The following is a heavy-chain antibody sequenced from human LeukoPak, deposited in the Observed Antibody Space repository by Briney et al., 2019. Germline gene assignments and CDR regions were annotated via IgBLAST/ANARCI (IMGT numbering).Heavy chain of an antibody. CDR3: ARGAGIPYYYDSSAPRGVDNWFDP. V-gene: IGHV4-4*07. CDR1: GGSISSYY. D-gene: IGHD3-22*01. J-gene: IGHJ5*02. Sequence: PSETLSLTCTVSGGSISSYYWSWIRQPAGKGLEWIGRIYTSGSTKYNPSLKSRVTMSVDTSKNQFSLKLSSVTAADTAVYYCARGAGIPYYYDSSAPRGVDNWFDPWGQGTLVTVSS. CDR2: IYTSGST.